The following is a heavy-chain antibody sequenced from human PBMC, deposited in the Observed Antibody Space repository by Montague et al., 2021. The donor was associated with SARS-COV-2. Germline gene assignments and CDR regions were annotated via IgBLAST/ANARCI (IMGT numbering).Heavy chain of an antibody. V-gene: IGHV4-59*13. CDR3: ARSVVGGTYRHTCWFDP. J-gene: IGHJ5*02. CDR2: TYYSGVA. D-gene: IGHD3-16*02. Sequence: SETLSLTCTVSGDSIRSSYWNCILQPPGKKLQYIGYTYYSGVANYNPSLRSRVTISLDTSKNQFSLNLRSVTAADTAVYYCARSVVGGTYRHTCWFDPWGQGTLVTVFS. CDR1: GDSIRSSY.